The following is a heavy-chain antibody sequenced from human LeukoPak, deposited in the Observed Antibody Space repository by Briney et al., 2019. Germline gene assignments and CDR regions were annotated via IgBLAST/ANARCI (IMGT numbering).Heavy chain of an antibody. D-gene: IGHD6-6*01. CDR2: INHSGST. V-gene: IGHV4-34*01. J-gene: IGHJ4*02. CDR3: AGGVAAGPGVRTYFDY. CDR1: GGSFSGYY. Sequence: PSETLSLTCAVYGGSFSGYYWSWIRQPPGKGLEWIGEINHSGSTDYNPSLKSRVTISVDTSKNQFSLKLRSVTAADTAVYYCAGGVAAGPGVRTYFDYWGQGTLVTVSS.